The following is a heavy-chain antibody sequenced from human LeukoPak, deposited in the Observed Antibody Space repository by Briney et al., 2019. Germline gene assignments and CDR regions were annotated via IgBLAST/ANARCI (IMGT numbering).Heavy chain of an antibody. CDR2: INPSGGST. CDR3: ARDQSVRSGWGPLDY. J-gene: IGHJ4*02. Sequence: ASVKVSCKASGYTFTGYYMHWVRQAPGQGLEWMGIINPSGGSTSYAQKFQGRVTVTRDTSTSTVYMELSSLRSEDTAVYYCARDQSVRSGWGPLDYWGQGTLVTVSS. V-gene: IGHV1-46*01. D-gene: IGHD6-19*01. CDR1: GYTFTGYY.